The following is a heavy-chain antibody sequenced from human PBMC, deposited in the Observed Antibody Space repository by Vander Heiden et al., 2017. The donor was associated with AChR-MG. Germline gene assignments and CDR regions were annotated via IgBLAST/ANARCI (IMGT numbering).Heavy chain of an antibody. CDR3: ARGGGSYPPRIYYYGMDV. J-gene: IGHJ6*02. Sequence: QVQLVKPGAEVKKPGSSVKVSRKASGRSLSSYAPSWVRQAPGQGLEWMGGITPICGTANDAQQFQGRVSITADESTSPAYMERISLRSEDTPVYCWARGGGSYPPRIYYYGMDVWCQWTTFTVSS. D-gene: IGHD1-26*01. CDR1: GRSLSSYA. V-gene: IGHV1-69*01. CDR2: ITPICGTA.